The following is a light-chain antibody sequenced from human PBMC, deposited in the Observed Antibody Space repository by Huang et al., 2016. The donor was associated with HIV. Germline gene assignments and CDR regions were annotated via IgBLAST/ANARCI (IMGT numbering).Light chain of an antibody. CDR1: QSVSSS. CDR2: GAS. J-gene: IGKJ1*01. Sequence: EIVMTQSPATLSVSPGERATLACRASQSVSSSLAWYQQKPGQGPRVLIYGASTRATGIPARFSGSGSGTEFTLTISSLQSEDFAVYYCQQYNNWPPWTFGQGTKVEIK. CDR3: QQYNNWPPWT. V-gene: IGKV3-15*01.